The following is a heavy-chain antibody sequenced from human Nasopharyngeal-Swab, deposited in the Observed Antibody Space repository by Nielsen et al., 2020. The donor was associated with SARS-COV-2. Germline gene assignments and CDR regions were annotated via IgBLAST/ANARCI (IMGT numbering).Heavy chain of an antibody. CDR2: IKQDGSEK. CDR1: GFSFSTYW. J-gene: IGHJ6*03. D-gene: IGHD3-16*02. Sequence: GGSMRLSCAASGFSFSTYWMTWVRQAPGKGLEWVANIKQDGSEKYYVDSVKGRFTVSRDNPKNLLYLQVNSLRAEDTAVYYCARQGVFGPAYFHQYYMDVWGKGTTVTVSS. CDR3: ARQGVFGPAYFHQYYMDV. V-gene: IGHV3-7*03.